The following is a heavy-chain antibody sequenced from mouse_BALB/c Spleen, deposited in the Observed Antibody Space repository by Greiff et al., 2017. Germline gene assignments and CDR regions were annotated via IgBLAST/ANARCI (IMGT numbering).Heavy chain of an antibody. CDR3: ASLLRLRRDY. CDR1: GYTFTDYV. Sequence: VQLQQSGPELVKPGASVKMSCKASGYTFTDYVISWVKQRTGQGLEWIGEIYPGSGSTYYNEKFKGKATLTADKSSNTAYMQLSSLTSEDSAVYFCASLLRLRRDYWGQGTTLTVSS. J-gene: IGHJ2*01. V-gene: IGHV1-77*01. D-gene: IGHD1-2*01. CDR2: IYPGSGST.